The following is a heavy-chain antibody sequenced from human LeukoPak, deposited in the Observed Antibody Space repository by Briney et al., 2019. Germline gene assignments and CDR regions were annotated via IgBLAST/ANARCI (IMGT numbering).Heavy chain of an antibody. Sequence: GGSLRLSCAASGFTFSSYGTNWVRQAPGKGLEWVSSISSSSSYIYYADSVKGRFTISRDNAKNSLYLQMNSLRAEDTAVYYCARVQYYYDSSGYYYVLPSDAFDIWGQGTMVTVSS. D-gene: IGHD3-22*01. V-gene: IGHV3-21*01. CDR3: ARVQYYYDSSGYYYVLPSDAFDI. J-gene: IGHJ3*02. CDR1: GFTFSSYG. CDR2: ISSSSSYI.